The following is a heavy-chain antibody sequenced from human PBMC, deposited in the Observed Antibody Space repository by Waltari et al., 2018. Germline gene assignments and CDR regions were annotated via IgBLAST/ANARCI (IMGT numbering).Heavy chain of an antibody. V-gene: IGHV3-48*01. J-gene: IGHJ6*02. CDR2: ISSTRGYM. Sequence: EVQLVESGGDLIQPGGSLRLSCAVSGLTFSIYSMNWVRQVPGKGLERVSYISSTRGYMYYADSVKGRFTISRDNTRKSVYLQMNSLRVEDSAVYYCASGQDGTSFVLSFWGQGTKVTVSS. CDR1: GLTFSIYS. D-gene: IGHD3-16*01. CDR3: ASGQDGTSFVLSF.